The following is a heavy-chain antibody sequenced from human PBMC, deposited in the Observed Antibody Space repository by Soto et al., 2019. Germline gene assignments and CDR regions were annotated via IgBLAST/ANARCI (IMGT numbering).Heavy chain of an antibody. J-gene: IGHJ4*02. V-gene: IGHV3-74*01. CDR2: INPDGSTT. D-gene: IGHD1-26*01. CDR3: ARDLRGSPDY. CDR1: GFTFSTYW. Sequence: EGQLVESGGGLVQPGGSLRLSCAASGFTFSTYWMHWVRQPPGKGLVWVSLINPDGSTTHYADSVKGRFTISRDNAKNTVYLQMNSLRVEDTAGYDCARDLRGSPDYWGQGALVPVSS.